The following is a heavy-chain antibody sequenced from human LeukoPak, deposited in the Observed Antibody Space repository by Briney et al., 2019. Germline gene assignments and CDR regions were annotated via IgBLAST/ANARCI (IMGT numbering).Heavy chain of an antibody. V-gene: IGHV1-69*02. CDR2: IIPILGIA. J-gene: IGHJ4*02. D-gene: IGHD1-26*01. CDR1: GGTFSSYT. Sequence: SVKVSCKASGGTFSSYTISWVRQAPGQGLEWMERIIPILGIANYAQKFQGRVTITADKSTSTAYMELSSLRSEDTAVYYCASGERKGARVYWGQGTLVTVSS. CDR3: ASGERKGARVY.